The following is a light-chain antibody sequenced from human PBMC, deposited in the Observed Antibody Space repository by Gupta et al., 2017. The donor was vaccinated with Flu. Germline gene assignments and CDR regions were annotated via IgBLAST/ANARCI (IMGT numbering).Light chain of an antibody. CDR1: QSLLHSNGYNY. V-gene: IGKV2-28*01. CDR2: LGS. CDR3: MQALQTPIT. Sequence: DIVMTQSPLSLPVTPGEPASISCRSSQSLLHSNGYNYLDWYLKEPGQSPQLLIYLGSNRASGVPDRFSGSGSGTDFTLKISRVEAEDVGVYYCMQALQTPITFGQWTRLGIK. J-gene: IGKJ5*01.